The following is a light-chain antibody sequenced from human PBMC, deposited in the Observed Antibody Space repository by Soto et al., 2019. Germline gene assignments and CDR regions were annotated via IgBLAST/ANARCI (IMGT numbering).Light chain of an antibody. CDR3: QQFSSYPLT. Sequence: IVLTQSQATLSLSPEETAIHSSMSSYSVSNYLAWYQQKPGQAPRLLMYCASSRATGIPDRFSGGGSGTDFTLTISRLEAEDVAVYYCQQFSSYPLTFGGGTKVDI. CDR2: CAS. V-gene: IGKV3-20*01. CDR1: YSVSNY. J-gene: IGKJ4*01.